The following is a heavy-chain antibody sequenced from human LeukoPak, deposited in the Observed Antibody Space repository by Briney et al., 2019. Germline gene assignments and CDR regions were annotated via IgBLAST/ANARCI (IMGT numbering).Heavy chain of an antibody. J-gene: IGHJ4*02. CDR2: IAGSDTTT. CDR3: TTLGYHLDS. D-gene: IGHD3-22*01. CDR1: GFAFSAYE. Sequence: PGGSLRLSCLASGFAFSAYEMNWVRQAPGKGLEWVSYIAGSDTTTYYADSVKGRFTISRDNAKNSLYLQMNSLRAEDTGLYYCTTLGYHLDSWGQGTLVTVSS. V-gene: IGHV3-48*03.